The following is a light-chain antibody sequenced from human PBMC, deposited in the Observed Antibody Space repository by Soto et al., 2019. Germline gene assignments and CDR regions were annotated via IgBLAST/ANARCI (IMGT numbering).Light chain of an antibody. CDR3: QQYSIWRT. J-gene: IGKJ1*01. Sequence: TVMTPSPATLSLAPGESVTLSCRASESVSTNLAWYQQKAGQAPRLLIYGASTSATGIPARFSGSGSGTEFTLTISRLKSEDFAVDYCQQYSIWRTVGQGHKGDIK. CDR1: ESVSTN. V-gene: IGKV3-15*01. CDR2: GAS.